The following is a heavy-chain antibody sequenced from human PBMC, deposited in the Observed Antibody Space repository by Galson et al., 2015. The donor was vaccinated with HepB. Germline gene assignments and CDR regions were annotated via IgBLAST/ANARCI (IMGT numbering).Heavy chain of an antibody. V-gene: IGHV1-24*01. CDR1: GYTLTELS. D-gene: IGHD4-11*01. CDR3: ATNKAAVTHEGFNS. J-gene: IGHJ3*02. CDR2: SDREDYDT. Sequence: SVKVSCKVSGYTLTELSVHWVRQAPGKGLEWMGSSDREDYDTVYAENFEGRVTMTDDTSTDTTYMELSSLTSEDTAVYYYATNKAAVTHEGFNSGGHGTMVPGTS.